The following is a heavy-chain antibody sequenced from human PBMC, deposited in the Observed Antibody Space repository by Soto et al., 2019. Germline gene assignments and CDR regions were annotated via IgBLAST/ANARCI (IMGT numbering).Heavy chain of an antibody. V-gene: IGHV3-21*01. D-gene: IGHD3-22*01. Sequence: TXGSLILSCSASGVTFSSYSMNWIRLAPGKGLEWVSSISASSNFIFYADSVKGRFTISRDNAKNSLYLQMNGLRAEDTAVYYCARDPSPNSYDRSGYYPHWGQGTLVTVSS. CDR2: ISASSNFI. CDR1: GVTFSSYS. CDR3: ARDPSPNSYDRSGYYPH. J-gene: IGHJ4*02.